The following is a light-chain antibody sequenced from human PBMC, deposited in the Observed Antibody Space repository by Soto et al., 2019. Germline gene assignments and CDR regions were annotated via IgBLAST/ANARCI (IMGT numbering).Light chain of an antibody. CDR1: HSVSSS. CDR3: QQYSDWRPX. Sequence: EIVMTQSPATLSVSPGERATLLCRASHSVSSSLAWYQQKPGQAPRLLIHGASTRATGIPARFSGSGSGTEFTLTISSLQSEDFAVYYCQQYSDWRPXFGQGTKVEIK. V-gene: IGKV3-15*01. CDR2: GAS. J-gene: IGKJ1*01.